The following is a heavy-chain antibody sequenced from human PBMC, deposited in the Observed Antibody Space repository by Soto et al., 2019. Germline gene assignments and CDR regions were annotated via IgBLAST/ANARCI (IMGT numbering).Heavy chain of an antibody. Sequence: PSETLSLTCAVSGGSISSGGYSWSWIRQPPGKGLEWIGCFYYSGSTYYSPSLRSRVTISGDTSRKQISLRLSSVTAADTAVYYCARISVASRYMDVWGKGTTVTVS. CDR2: FYYSGST. CDR1: GGSISSGGYS. D-gene: IGHD5-12*01. CDR3: ARISVASRYMDV. J-gene: IGHJ6*03. V-gene: IGHV4-30-2*03.